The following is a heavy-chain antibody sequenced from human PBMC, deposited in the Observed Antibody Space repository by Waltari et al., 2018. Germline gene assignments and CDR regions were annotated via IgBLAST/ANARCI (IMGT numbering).Heavy chain of an antibody. J-gene: IGHJ4*02. CDR2: INQDGSEK. CDR3: ARDHWGPDY. D-gene: IGHD7-27*01. Sequence: EVQVVESGGGLVQPGGSLGLSCAASGFTFTSYWMSWVRQAPGKGPEWGANINQDGSEKNYVDYVKGRFTISRDNAKDSLYLQMNSLRAEDTAVYFCARDHWGPDYWGQGTLVTVSS. CDR1: GFTFTSYW. V-gene: IGHV3-7*01.